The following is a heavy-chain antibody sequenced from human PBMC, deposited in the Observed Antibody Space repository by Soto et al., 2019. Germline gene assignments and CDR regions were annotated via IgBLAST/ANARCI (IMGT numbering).Heavy chain of an antibody. CDR1: GFTVSSNY. CDR3: ASRSLSSTSRNRYYYGMDV. CDR2: IYSGGST. D-gene: IGHD2-2*01. Sequence: GGSLRLSCAASGFTVSSNYMSWVRQAPGKGLEWVSVIYSGGSTYYADSVKGRFTISRDNSKNTLYLQMNSLRAEDTAVYYCASRSLSSTSRNRYYYGMDVWGQGTMVTVSS. V-gene: IGHV3-53*01. J-gene: IGHJ6*02.